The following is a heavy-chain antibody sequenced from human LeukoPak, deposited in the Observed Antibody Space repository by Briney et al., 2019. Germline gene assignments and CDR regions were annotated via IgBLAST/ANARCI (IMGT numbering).Heavy chain of an antibody. D-gene: IGHD6-13*01. CDR3: ARATGGAAAADFDP. Sequence: SQTLSLTCTVSGGSISSPGYYWSWIRQRPGKGLEWVGFIYYSGTTYYNPSPKSRVFISLNTSQNQVSLQLSSMTAADTAVYYCARATGGAAAADFDPWGQGTLVTVSS. J-gene: IGHJ5*02. CDR2: IYYSGTT. CDR1: GGSISSPGYY. V-gene: IGHV4-31*03.